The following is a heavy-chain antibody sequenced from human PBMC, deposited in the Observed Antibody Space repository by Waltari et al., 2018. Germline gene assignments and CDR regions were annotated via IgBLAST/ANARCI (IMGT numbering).Heavy chain of an antibody. CDR1: GFTLSSYG. D-gene: IGHD4-17*01. CDR3: ARNDYGDYRGDY. J-gene: IGHJ4*02. V-gene: IGHV3-33*01. Sequence: QVQLVASGGGVVQPGRSLRLSCAASGFTLSSYGMHWVCQAPGKGLEWVAVIWYDGSNKYYADSVKGRFTISRDNSKNTLYLQMNSLRAEDTAVYYCARNDYGDYRGDYWGQGTLVTVSS. CDR2: IWYDGSNK.